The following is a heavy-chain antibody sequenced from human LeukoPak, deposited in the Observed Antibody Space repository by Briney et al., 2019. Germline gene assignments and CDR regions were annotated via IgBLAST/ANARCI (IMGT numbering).Heavy chain of an antibody. V-gene: IGHV3-74*01. D-gene: IGHD5-18*01. CDR1: GFTFISYW. CDR2: INGYGSST. Sequence: GGSLRLSCAASGFTFISYWMHWVRQAPGKGLVWVSRINGYGSSTDFADSVKGRFTISRDNAKNTLYLQMNSLRAEDTAVYYCARDAPGNTALDYWGQGTLVTVSS. CDR3: ARDAPGNTALDY. J-gene: IGHJ4*02.